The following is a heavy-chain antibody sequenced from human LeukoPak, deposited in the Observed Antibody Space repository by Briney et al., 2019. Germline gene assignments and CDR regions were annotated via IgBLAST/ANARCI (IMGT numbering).Heavy chain of an antibody. V-gene: IGHV1-18*01. Sequence: ASVKVSCKASGYTFTSYGISWVRQAPGQGLEWMGWIGAYNGNTNYAQKLQGRVTMTKDTSTNTVYMHLSSLSSDDTAVYYCARAYYESSAYRYAVYFDYWGQGTLVTVSS. CDR3: ARAYYESSAYRYAVYFDY. D-gene: IGHD3-22*01. CDR2: IGAYNGNT. CDR1: GYTFTSYG. J-gene: IGHJ4*02.